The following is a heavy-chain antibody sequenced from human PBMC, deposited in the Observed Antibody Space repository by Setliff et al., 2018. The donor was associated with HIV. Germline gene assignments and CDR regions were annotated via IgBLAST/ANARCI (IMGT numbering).Heavy chain of an antibody. CDR1: GYTFTDYY. Sequence: ASVKVSCKASGYTFTDYYIHWVQQAPGKGLEWMGRVDPEDGETTYAEKFQGRITITADTSTDTAYLELSSLRSEDSAIYYCTTPLDSSGYFGSDYFDYWGQGALVTVSS. CDR2: VDPEDGET. D-gene: IGHD3-22*01. CDR3: TTPLDSSGYFGSDYFDY. J-gene: IGHJ4*02. V-gene: IGHV1-69-2*01.